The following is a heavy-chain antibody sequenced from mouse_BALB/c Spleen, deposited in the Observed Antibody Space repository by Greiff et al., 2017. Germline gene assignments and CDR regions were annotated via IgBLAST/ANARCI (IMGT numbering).Heavy chain of an antibody. D-gene: IGHD1-1*01. CDR1: GFSLTSYG. Sequence: VKLVESGPGLVAPSQSLSITCTVSGFSLTSYGVHWVRQPPGKGLEWLGVIWAGGSTNYNSALMSRLSISKDNSKSQVFLKMNSLQTDDTAMYYCARDTDYGSSYGFDYWGQGTTLTVSS. V-gene: IGHV2-9*02. CDR3: ARDTDYGSSYGFDY. CDR2: IWAGGST. J-gene: IGHJ2*01.